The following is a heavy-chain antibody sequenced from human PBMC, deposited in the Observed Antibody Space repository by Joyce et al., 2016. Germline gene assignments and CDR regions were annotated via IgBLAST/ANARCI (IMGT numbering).Heavy chain of an antibody. V-gene: IGHV4-31*03. CDR1: GGSISGGDFY. CDR3: ARMREWLRFRYFDY. CDR2: IYYSGST. J-gene: IGHJ4*02. D-gene: IGHD5-12*01. Sequence: QVQLQESGPGLVKPSQTLSLTCTVSGGSISGGDFYWTWIGQHPGKGLEWIGNIYYSGSTYYNPSLKSRISMSVDRSKNHFSLRLNSATAADTALYKCARMREWLRFRYFDYWGQGILVTISS.